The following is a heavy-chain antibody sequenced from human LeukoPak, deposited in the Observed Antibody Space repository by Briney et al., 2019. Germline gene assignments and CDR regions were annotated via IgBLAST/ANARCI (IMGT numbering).Heavy chain of an antibody. J-gene: IGHJ6*02. D-gene: IGHD3-10*01. V-gene: IGHV4-34*01. CDR1: GGSFSGYY. Sequence: SETLSLTCAVYGGSFSGYYWSWIRQPPGKGLEWIGEINHSGSTNYNPSLKSRVTISVDTSKNQFSLKLSSVTAADTAVYYCARIFPGSGSYYTYYYYGMDVWGQGTTVTVSS. CDR3: ARIFPGSGSYYTYYYYGMDV. CDR2: INHSGST.